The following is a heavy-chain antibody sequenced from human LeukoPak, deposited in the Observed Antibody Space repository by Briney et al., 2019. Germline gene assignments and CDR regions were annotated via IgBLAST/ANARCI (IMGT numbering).Heavy chain of an antibody. CDR1: GYTFTSYG. D-gene: IGHD1-26*01. CDR3: ARDLIVGATKGAFDI. CDR2: ISAYNGNT. J-gene: IGHJ3*02. V-gene: IGHV1-18*01. Sequence: ASVKVSCKASGYTFTSYGISWVRQAPGQGLEWMGWISAYNGNTNYAQKLQGRVTVTTDTSTCAAYMELRSLRSDDTAVYYCARDLIVGATKGAFDIWGQGTMVTVSS.